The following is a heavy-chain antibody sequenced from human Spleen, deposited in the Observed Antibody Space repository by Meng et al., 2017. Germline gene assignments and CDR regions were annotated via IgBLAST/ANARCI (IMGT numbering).Heavy chain of an antibody. CDR1: GFRFGDYA. D-gene: IGHD1-1*01. Sequence: SLKISCAASGFRFGDYAMHWVRQVPGKGLEWISGISWHSGSLGYADSVKGRFTISRDNAKNSLYLQMNSLRAEDTALYYCAKDTWLERSNPAFDIWGQGTMVTVSS. CDR2: ISWHSGSL. CDR3: AKDTWLERSNPAFDI. J-gene: IGHJ3*02. V-gene: IGHV3-9*01.